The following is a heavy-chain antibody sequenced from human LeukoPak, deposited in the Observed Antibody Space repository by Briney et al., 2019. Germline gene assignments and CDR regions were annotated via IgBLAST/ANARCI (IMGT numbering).Heavy chain of an antibody. V-gene: IGHV3-23*01. CDR3: VKNLLGDAAYSWYFDL. CDR1: GFTFSTYG. Sequence: PGGSLRLSCAASGFTFSTYGMSWVRQAPGKGLEWVSSITLSGGGTKYVDSVKGRFTITRDNSKNTLYLQMNSLRAEDTAVYYCVKNLLGDAAYSWYFDLWGRGTLVTVSS. J-gene: IGHJ2*01. D-gene: IGHD1-26*01. CDR2: ITLSGGGT.